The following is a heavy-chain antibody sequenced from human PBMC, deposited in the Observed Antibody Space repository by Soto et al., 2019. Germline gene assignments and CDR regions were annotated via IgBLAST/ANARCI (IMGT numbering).Heavy chain of an antibody. CDR1: GGSISSYY. J-gene: IGHJ4*02. D-gene: IGHD3-22*01. Sequence: SETLSLTCTVSGGSISSYYWSWIRQPPGKGLEWIGYIYYSGSTYYNPSLKSRVTISVDTSKNQFSLKLSSVTAADTAVYYCARDTPYYYDSSGYRLFDYWGQGTLVTVSS. CDR3: ARDTPYYYDSSGYRLFDY. V-gene: IGHV4-59*12. CDR2: IYYSGST.